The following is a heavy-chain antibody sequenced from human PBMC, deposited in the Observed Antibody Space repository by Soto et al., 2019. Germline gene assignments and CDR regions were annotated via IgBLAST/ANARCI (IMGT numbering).Heavy chain of an antibody. V-gene: IGHV4-61*01. D-gene: IGHD2-21*02. CDR1: GGSVTSGNYY. J-gene: IGHJ4*02. CDR2: IYYSGST. CDR3: ARGPVVTPFVDY. Sequence: TSETLSLTCTVSGGSVTSGNYYWSWIRQPPGKGLEWIGHIYYSGSTNYNPSLKSRVTISVDASKNQFSLKLSSVTAADTAIYYCARGPVVTPFVDYWGQGTLVTVSS.